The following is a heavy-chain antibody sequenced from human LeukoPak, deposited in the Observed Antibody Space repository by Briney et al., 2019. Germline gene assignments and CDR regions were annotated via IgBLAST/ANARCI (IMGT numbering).Heavy chain of an antibody. Sequence: GGSLRLSCAASGFTFSSYAMRWVRQAPGKGLEWVSAISGSGGSTYYADSVKGRFTISRDNSKNKLYLQMNSLRAEDTAVYYCAKDEVDGSRSYYKDYWGQGTLVSVSS. D-gene: IGHD3-10*01. V-gene: IGHV3-23*01. CDR1: GFTFSSYA. CDR2: ISGSGGST. J-gene: IGHJ4*02. CDR3: AKDEVDGSRSYYKDY.